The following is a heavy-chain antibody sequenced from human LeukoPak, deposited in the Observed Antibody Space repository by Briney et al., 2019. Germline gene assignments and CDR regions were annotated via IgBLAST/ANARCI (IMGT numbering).Heavy chain of an antibody. J-gene: IGHJ6*03. V-gene: IGHV3-30*03. CDR1: GFTFSSYG. Sequence: PGRSLRLSCAASGFTFSSYGMHWVRQAPGKGLEWVAVISYDGSNKNYVDSVKGRFTISRDNSKNTLYLQMNSLRAEDTAVYYCARSAGDWLGDYMDVWGKGTTVTISS. CDR2: ISYDGSNK. CDR3: ARSAGDWLGDYMDV. D-gene: IGHD2-21*02.